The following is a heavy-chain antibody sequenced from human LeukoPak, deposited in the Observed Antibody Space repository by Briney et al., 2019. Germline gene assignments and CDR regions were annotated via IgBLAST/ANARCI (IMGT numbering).Heavy chain of an antibody. CDR1: GGSIRSYY. CDR2: IYFSGST. Sequence: SETLSFTCTVSGGSIRSYYWSWIRQPPGKGLEWIGYIYFSGSTNYNPSLKSRVTISVDTSKNQFSLKLSSVTAADTAVYYCARDSYDFWSGYYTFDPWGQGTLVTVSS. V-gene: IGHV4-59*12. CDR3: ARDSYDFWSGYYTFDP. J-gene: IGHJ5*02. D-gene: IGHD3-3*01.